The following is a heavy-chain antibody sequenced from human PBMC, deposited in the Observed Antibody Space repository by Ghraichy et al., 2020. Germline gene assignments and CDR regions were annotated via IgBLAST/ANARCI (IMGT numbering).Heavy chain of an antibody. J-gene: IGHJ4*02. CDR1: GGSFSGYY. V-gene: IGHV4-34*01. CDR3: ARPSYGEAPFFDY. CDR2: INHSGST. D-gene: IGHD4-17*01. Sequence: SETLSLTCAVYGGSFSGYYWSWIRQPPGKGLEWIGEINHSGSTNYNPSLKSRVTISVDTSKNQFSLKLSSVTAADTAVYYCARPSYGEAPFFDYWGQGTLVTVSS.